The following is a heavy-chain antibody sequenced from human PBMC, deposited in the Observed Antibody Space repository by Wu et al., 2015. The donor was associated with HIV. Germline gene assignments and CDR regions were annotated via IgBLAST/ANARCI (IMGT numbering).Heavy chain of an antibody. CDR1: GYSFTNFD. CDR3: ARGYLVSRGSRDYYMDV. V-gene: IGHV1-8*02. J-gene: IGHJ6*03. CDR2: MNPNTGNR. D-gene: IGHD1-26*01. Sequence: QVQLVQPGAEVKRSGASVKVSCTASGYSFTNFDINWVRQATGQGLEWVGWMNPNTGNRGYAQKFQGRVTFSKNTSISTAYMDLSSLTSADTAVYFCARGYLVSRGSRDYYMDVWGKGTTVTVFS.